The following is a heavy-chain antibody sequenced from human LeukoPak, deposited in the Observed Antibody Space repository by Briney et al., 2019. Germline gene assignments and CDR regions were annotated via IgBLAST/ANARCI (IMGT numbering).Heavy chain of an antibody. CDR1: GYSISSGYY. CDR2: IYHSGST. CDR3: ARDLGSPAFDI. V-gene: IGHV4-38-2*02. J-gene: IGHJ3*02. Sequence: PSETLSLTCTVSGYSISSGYYWGWIRQPPGKGLEWIGSIYHSGSTYYNPSLKSRVTIPVDTSKNQFSLKLSSVTAADMAVYYCARDLGSPAFDIWGQGTMVTVSS. D-gene: IGHD1-26*01.